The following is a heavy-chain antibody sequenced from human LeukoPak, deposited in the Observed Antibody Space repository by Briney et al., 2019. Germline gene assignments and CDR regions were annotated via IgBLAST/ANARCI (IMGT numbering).Heavy chain of an antibody. CDR2: ISYDGSNK. D-gene: IGHD1-14*01. CDR3: ARGTGRDYYYYMDV. Sequence: GGSLRLSCAASGFTFSSYWMSWVRQAPGKGLEWVAVISYDGSNKYYADSVKGRFTISRDNSKNTLYLQMNSLRAEDTAVYYCARGTGRDYYYYMDVWGKGTTVTVSS. CDR1: GFTFSSYW. V-gene: IGHV3-30-3*01. J-gene: IGHJ6*03.